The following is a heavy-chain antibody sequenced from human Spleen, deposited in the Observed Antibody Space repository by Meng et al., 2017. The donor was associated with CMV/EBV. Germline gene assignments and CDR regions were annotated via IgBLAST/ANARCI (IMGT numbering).Heavy chain of an antibody. CDR2: ISSSSGYI. CDR3: AKGTGRLYYYYYGMDV. CDR1: GFTFSSFT. J-gene: IGHJ6*02. D-gene: IGHD1-14*01. V-gene: IGHV3-21*04. Sequence: GESLKISCAASGFTFSSFTMNWVRQAPGKGLEWVSSISSSSGYIYYADSVKGRFTISRDNSKNTLYLQMNSLRAEDTAVYYCAKGTGRLYYYYYGMDVWGQGTTVTVSS.